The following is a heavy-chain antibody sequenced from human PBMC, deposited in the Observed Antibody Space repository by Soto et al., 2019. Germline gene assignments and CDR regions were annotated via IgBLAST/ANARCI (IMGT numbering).Heavy chain of an antibody. CDR3: TTDSRTTLPEIRFDY. V-gene: IGHV3-15*07. CDR1: GFPFNNAW. D-gene: IGHD1-26*01. Sequence: LRLSCAASGFPFNNAWINWVRQVPGKGLEWVGRVKSKADGGSGDYAAPVKGRFVVSRDDSKDIVYLQMSSLKIEDTGVYYCTTDSRTTLPEIRFDYWGHGTQVTVSS. J-gene: IGHJ4*01. CDR2: VKSKADGGSG.